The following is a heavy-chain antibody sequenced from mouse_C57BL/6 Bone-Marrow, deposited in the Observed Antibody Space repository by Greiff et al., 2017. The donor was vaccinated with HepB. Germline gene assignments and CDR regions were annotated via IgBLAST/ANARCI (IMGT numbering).Heavy chain of an antibody. D-gene: IGHD4-1*01. CDR1: GFNIKDDY. CDR3: TSLTGTFYYFDY. V-gene: IGHV14-4*01. J-gene: IGHJ2*01. Sequence: VQLKESGAELVRPGASVKLSCTASGFNIKDDYMHWVKQRPEQGLEWIGWIDPENGDTEYASKFQGKATITADTSSNTAYLQLSSLTSEDTAVYYCTSLTGTFYYFDYWGQGTTLTVSS. CDR2: IDPENGDT.